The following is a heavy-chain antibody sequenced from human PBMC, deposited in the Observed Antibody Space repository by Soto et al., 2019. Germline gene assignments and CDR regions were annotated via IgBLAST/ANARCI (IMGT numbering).Heavy chain of an antibody. Sequence: GASVKVSCKASGYTFTGYYMHWVRQAPGQGLEWMGWINPNSGGTNYAQKFQGWVTMTRDTSISTAYMELSRLRSDDTAVYYCARDYGGDGRYYAFDYWGQGTLVTVSS. CDR2: INPNSGGT. CDR3: ARDYGGDGRYYAFDY. D-gene: IGHD1-26*01. V-gene: IGHV1-2*04. CDR1: GYTFTGYY. J-gene: IGHJ4*02.